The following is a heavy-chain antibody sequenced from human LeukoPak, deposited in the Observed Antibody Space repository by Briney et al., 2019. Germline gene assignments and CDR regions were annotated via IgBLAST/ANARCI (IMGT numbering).Heavy chain of an antibody. J-gene: IGHJ4*02. Sequence: GGSLRLSCAASGFTFSSYWMHWVRQAPGKGLEWVAFIRYDGSNKYYADSVKGRFTISRDNSKNTLYLQMNSLRAEDTAVYYCAKDKKAFYYDSSGYPDYWGQGTLVTVSS. CDR3: AKDKKAFYYDSSGYPDY. D-gene: IGHD3-22*01. CDR1: GFTFSSYW. V-gene: IGHV3-30*02. CDR2: IRYDGSNK.